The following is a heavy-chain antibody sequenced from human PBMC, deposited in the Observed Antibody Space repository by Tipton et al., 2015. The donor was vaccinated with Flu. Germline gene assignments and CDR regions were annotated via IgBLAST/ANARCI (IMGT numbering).Heavy chain of an antibody. CDR1: GFTFSSYE. Sequence: SLRLSCAASGFTFSSYEMNWVRQAPGKGLEWVSYISSSGSTIYYADSVKGRFTIARDNAKNSLYLQMNSLRAEDTAVYYCARDAYYGFYALDIWGQGTMVTVSS. CDR2: ISSSGSTI. CDR3: ARDAYYGFYALDI. D-gene: IGHD3-3*01. J-gene: IGHJ3*02. V-gene: IGHV3-48*03.